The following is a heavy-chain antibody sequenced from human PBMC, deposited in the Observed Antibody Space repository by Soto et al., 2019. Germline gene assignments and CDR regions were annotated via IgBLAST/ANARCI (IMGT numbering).Heavy chain of an antibody. J-gene: IGHJ6*02. V-gene: IGHV3-74*01. CDR3: ARDHYDFWCGYPYYYYYYGMDV. CDR2: INSDGSST. CDR1: GFTFSSYW. Sequence: GGSLRLSCAASGFTFSSYWMHWVRQAPGKGLVWVSRINSDGSSTSYADSVKGRFTISRDNAKNTLYLQMNSLRAEDTAVYYCARDHYDFWCGYPYYYYYYGMDVWGQGTTVTVSS. D-gene: IGHD3-3*01.